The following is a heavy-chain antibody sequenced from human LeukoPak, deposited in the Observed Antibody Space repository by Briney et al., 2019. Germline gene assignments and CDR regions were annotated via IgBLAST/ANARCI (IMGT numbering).Heavy chain of an antibody. V-gene: IGHV1-2*02. D-gene: IGHD1-26*01. CDR2: INPNSGVT. J-gene: IGHJ4*02. CDR3: ARGPRGTYYSDY. Sequence: ASVRISCKTSGYTFTAYYIHWVRQAPGQGLEWMGWINPNSGVTKNAQKFDRVTMTRDTSISTAYLELGSLRSDDTAVYYCARGPRGTYYSDYWGQGSLVTVSS. CDR1: GYTFTAYY.